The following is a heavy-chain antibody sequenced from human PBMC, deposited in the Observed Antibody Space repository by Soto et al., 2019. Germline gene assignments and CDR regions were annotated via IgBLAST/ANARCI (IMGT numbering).Heavy chain of an antibody. CDR1: GFTFSSYW. Sequence: GGSLRLSCAASGFTFSSYWMHWVRQAPGKGLVWVSRINSDGSSTSYADSVKGRFTISRDNAKNTLYLQINSLRAEDTAVYYCARAAYSNYWTYHFDYWGQGTLVTVSS. CDR2: INSDGSST. CDR3: ARAAYSNYWTYHFDY. J-gene: IGHJ4*02. D-gene: IGHD4-4*01. V-gene: IGHV3-74*01.